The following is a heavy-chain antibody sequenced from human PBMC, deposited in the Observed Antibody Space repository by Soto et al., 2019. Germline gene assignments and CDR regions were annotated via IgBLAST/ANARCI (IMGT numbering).Heavy chain of an antibody. J-gene: IGHJ4*02. CDR3: TTDQTPPRSSSWYYCDY. CDR2: IKSKTDGGTT. D-gene: IGHD6-13*01. CDR1: GFTFSNAW. V-gene: IGHV3-15*01. Sequence: GGSLRLSCAASGFTFSNAWMSWVRQAPGKGLEWVGRIKSKTDGGTTDYAAPVKGRFTISRDDSKNTLYLQMNSLKTEDTAVYYCTTDQTPPRSSSWYYCDYWGQGTLVTVSS.